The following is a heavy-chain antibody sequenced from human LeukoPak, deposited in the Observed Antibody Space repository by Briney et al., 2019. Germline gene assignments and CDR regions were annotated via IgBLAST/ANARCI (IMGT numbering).Heavy chain of an antibody. CDR2: ISAYNGNT. CDR3: ARGGYFGYCSGGSCPDAFDI. CDR1: GYTFTSYG. D-gene: IGHD2-15*01. Sequence: APVEVSCKASGYTFTSYGISWVRQAPGQGLEWMGWISAYNGNTNYAQKLQGRVTMTTDTSTSTAYMELRSLRSDDTAVYYCARGGYFGYCSGGSCPDAFDIWGQGTMVTVSS. V-gene: IGHV1-18*01. J-gene: IGHJ3*02.